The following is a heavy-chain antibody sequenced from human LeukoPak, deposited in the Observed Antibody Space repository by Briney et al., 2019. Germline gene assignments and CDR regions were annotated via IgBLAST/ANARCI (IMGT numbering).Heavy chain of an antibody. D-gene: IGHD3-3*01. CDR2: INPNSGGT. CDR3: ARTILGETNTYYDFWSGYSRTEYFQH. J-gene: IGHJ1*01. Sequence: ASVKVSCKASGYTFTGYYMHWVRQAPGQGLEWMGWINPNSGGTNYAQKFQGRVTMTRDTSISTAYMELSRLRSDDTAVYYCARTILGETNTYYDFWSGYSRTEYFQHWGQGTLVTVSS. V-gene: IGHV1-2*02. CDR1: GYTFTGYY.